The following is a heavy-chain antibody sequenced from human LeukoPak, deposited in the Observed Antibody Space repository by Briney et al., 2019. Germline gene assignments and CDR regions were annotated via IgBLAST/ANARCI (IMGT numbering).Heavy chain of an antibody. CDR2: IYYSGST. D-gene: IGHD3-22*01. V-gene: IGHV4-59*08. CDR3: ARHAGFGSGYYHDAFDI. J-gene: IGHJ3*02. Sequence: SETLSLTCTVSGDSINDYYWSWIRQPPGNRLEWIGWIYYSGSTMYSPSLESRVTISLDTSRTQFSLDLNSVTAADTAVYYRARHAGFGSGYYHDAFDIWGQGSMVIVSS. CDR1: GDSINDYY.